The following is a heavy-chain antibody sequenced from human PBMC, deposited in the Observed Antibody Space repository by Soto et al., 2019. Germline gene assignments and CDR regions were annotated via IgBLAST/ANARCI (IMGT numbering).Heavy chain of an antibody. CDR2: MKPDGSDT. D-gene: IGHD2-15*01. Sequence: GGSLRLSCAASGFTSSAYWMNWVRQAPGKGLEWVASMKPDGSDTYYADSVKGRFSISRDNAQRSLFLQMNDVRVEDTAVYYCALGGYCSGGGCLYQHWGQGTLVTVSS. J-gene: IGHJ1*01. CDR3: ALGGYCSGGGCLYQH. V-gene: IGHV3-7*03. CDR1: GFTSSAYW.